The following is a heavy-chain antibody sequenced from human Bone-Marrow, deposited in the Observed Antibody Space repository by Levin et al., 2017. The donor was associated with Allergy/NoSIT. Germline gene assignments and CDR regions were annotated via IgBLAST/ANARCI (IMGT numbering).Heavy chain of an antibody. CDR3: AKEGLAVAGYYFDS. CDR1: GFTFSSYA. V-gene: IGHV3-23*01. J-gene: IGHJ4*02. CDR2: ISGSGTIT. Sequence: GGSLRLSCAASGFTFSSYAMSWVRQAPGKGLEWVSSISGSGTITHYAESVKGRFTISRDISKNMLHLQMNSLIAADTAIYFCAKEGLAVAGYYFDSWGQGTLVTVSS. D-gene: IGHD6-19*01.